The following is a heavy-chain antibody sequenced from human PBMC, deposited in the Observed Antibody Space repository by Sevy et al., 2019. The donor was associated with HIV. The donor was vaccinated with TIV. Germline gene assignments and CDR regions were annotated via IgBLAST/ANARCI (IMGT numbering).Heavy chain of an antibody. CDR2: ISYDGSNK. V-gene: IGHV3-30-3*01. D-gene: IGHD6-13*01. Sequence: GGSLRLSCAASGLTFSSYAMHWVRQAPGKGLEWVAVISYDGSNKYYADSVKGRFTISRDNSKNTLYLQMNSLRAEDTAVYYCPRGRIAAAEYYFDYWGQGTLVTVSS. CDR3: PRGRIAAAEYYFDY. CDR1: GLTFSSYA. J-gene: IGHJ4*02.